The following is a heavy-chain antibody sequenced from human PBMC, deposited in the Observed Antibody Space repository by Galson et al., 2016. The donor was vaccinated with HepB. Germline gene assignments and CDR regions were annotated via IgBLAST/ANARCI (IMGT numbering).Heavy chain of an antibody. V-gene: IGHV1-2*06. CDR2: VHPTSGGP. CDR3: ARGSIGARSHFDY. CDR1: GYTFTDYF. J-gene: IGHJ4*02. D-gene: IGHD6-6*01. Sequence: SVKVSCKASGYTFTDYFIHWVRQAPGQGLEWMGRVHPTSGGPNYAQKFQGRVTMTRETSINTAYMEVTRLTSDDAAVYYCARGSIGARSHFDYWGQGTLVTVSS.